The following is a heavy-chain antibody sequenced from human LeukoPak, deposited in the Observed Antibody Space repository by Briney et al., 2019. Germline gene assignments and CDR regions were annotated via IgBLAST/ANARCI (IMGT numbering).Heavy chain of an antibody. D-gene: IGHD2-15*01. V-gene: IGHV4-4*07. CDR3: ARGYCSGGSCYSYYYYNYMDV. CDR2: IYISGST. J-gene: IGHJ6*03. CDR1: GGSISSYY. Sequence: PSETLSLTCIVSGGSISSYYWSWIRQPAGKGLEWIGRIYISGSTNYNPSLKSRVTISVDTSKNQFSLKLSSVTAADTAVYYCARGYCSGGSCYSYYYYNYMDVWGKGTTVTVSS.